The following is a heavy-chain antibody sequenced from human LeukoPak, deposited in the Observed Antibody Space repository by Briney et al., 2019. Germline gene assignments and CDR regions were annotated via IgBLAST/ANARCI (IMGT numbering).Heavy chain of an antibody. J-gene: IGHJ5*02. CDR1: GFTFSSYA. CDR3: ARGMTTGWYNWFDP. D-gene: IGHD4-11*01. CDR2: ISGSGGST. V-gene: IGHV3-23*01. Sequence: GGSLRLSCAASGFTFSSYAMSWVRQAPGKGLEWVSAISGSGGSTTYADSVKGRFTISRDNAKNTLYLQMNSLRAEDTAVYYCARGMTTGWYNWFDPWGQGTLVTVSS.